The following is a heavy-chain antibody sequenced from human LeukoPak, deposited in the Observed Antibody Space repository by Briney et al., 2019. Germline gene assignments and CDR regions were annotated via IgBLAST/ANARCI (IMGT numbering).Heavy chain of an antibody. Sequence: GGSLRLSCAASGFTFSSYAMSWVRQAPGKGLEWVAVISYDGSNKYYADSVKGRFTISRDNSKNTLYLQMNSLRAEDTAVYYCAREGLLWFGESHDAFDIWGQGTMVTVSS. J-gene: IGHJ3*02. V-gene: IGHV3-30*04. CDR2: ISYDGSNK. D-gene: IGHD3-10*01. CDR3: AREGLLWFGESHDAFDI. CDR1: GFTFSSYA.